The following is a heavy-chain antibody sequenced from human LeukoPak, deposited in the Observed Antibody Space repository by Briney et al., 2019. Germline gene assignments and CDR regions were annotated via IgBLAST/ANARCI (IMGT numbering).Heavy chain of an antibody. CDR1: GGSISSGGYY. Sequence: KTSQTLSLTCTLSGGSISSGGYYWSWIRQHPRKGLEWIGYVYYSGSTYYNPSLKSRVTISVDPSENQFSLKLSSVTAADTDVYYCARDSHGYSSSSHLGYWGQGTLVTVSS. J-gene: IGHJ4*02. CDR3: ARDSHGYSSSSHLGY. D-gene: IGHD6-6*01. CDR2: VYYSGST. V-gene: IGHV4-31*03.